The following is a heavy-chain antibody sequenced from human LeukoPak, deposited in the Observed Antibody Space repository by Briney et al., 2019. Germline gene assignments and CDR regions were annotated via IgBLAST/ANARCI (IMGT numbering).Heavy chain of an antibody. CDR1: GFTFSSYD. Sequence: GGSLRLSCAASGFTFSSYDMTWVRQAPGKGLEWVSSISNSGFTIYYADSVEGRFTISRDNAKNSLYLQMNSLRAEDSAVYYCARRMISAARNWFDPWGQGTLVTVSS. J-gene: IGHJ5*02. V-gene: IGHV3-48*03. CDR2: ISNSGFTI. CDR3: ARRMISAARNWFDP. D-gene: IGHD6-6*01.